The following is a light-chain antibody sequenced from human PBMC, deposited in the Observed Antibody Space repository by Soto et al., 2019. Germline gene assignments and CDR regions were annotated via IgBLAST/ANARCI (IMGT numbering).Light chain of an antibody. CDR3: QQYGSSPGT. Sequence: EIVLTQSPGTLSLSPGERATLSCRASQSVSSSYLAWYQQKPGQAPRLLIYGASSRATGIPDRFSGSGSGTDFTLTMSRLEPEDFAVYYCQQYGSSPGTFGQGTKVEIK. CDR1: QSVSSSY. J-gene: IGKJ1*01. V-gene: IGKV3-20*01. CDR2: GAS.